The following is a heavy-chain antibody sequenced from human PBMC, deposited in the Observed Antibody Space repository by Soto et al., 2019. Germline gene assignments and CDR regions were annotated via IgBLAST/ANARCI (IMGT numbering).Heavy chain of an antibody. Sequence: QVQLVESGGGVVQPGRSLRLSCTGSGFTFSSYGIHWVRQAPGKGREWVATISYDGIYKYTADSVNGRFIISRDNSKTAVHLQMNSLRAEDTAVYYCAKEDHGPIAVAGTPADYWGQGTPVTVSS. D-gene: IGHD6-19*01. J-gene: IGHJ4*02. CDR1: GFTFSSYG. V-gene: IGHV3-30*18. CDR3: AKEDHGPIAVAGTPADY. CDR2: ISYDGIYK.